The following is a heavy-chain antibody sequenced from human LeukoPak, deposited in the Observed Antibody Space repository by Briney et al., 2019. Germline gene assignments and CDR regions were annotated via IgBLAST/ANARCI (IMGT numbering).Heavy chain of an antibody. CDR3: ARAGYGYGYFGY. V-gene: IGHV1-69*04. CDR1: GGTFSSYA. J-gene: IGHJ4*02. D-gene: IGHD5-18*01. Sequence: SVKVSCKASGGTFSSYAISWVRQAPGQGLEWMGRIIPILGIANYAQKFQGRVTITADKSTSTAYMELSSLRSEDTAVYYCARAGYGYGYFGYWGQGTLVTVSS. CDR2: IIPILGIA.